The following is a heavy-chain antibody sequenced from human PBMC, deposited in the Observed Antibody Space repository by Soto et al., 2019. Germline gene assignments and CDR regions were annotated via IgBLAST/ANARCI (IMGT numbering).Heavy chain of an antibody. Sequence: EVQLVESGGGLVKPGGSLQLSCASSGFTFSSYTMNWVRQAPGKELEWVSSVSTSSTYIFYADSVQGRFTISRDNAKKSLYLQMHSLRVEDTAVYYCARMRGTTRDMEVWGTGTTVTVSS. CDR2: VSTSSTYI. CDR3: ARMRGTTRDMEV. D-gene: IGHD1-7*01. J-gene: IGHJ6*03. V-gene: IGHV3-21*01. CDR1: GFTFSSYT.